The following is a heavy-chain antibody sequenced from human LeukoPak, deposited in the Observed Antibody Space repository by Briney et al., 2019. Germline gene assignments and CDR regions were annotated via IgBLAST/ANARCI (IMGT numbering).Heavy chain of an antibody. CDR1: GFTFSSYA. J-gene: IGHJ6*04. Sequence: PGGSLRLSCAASGFTFSSYAMSWVRQAPGKGLEWVSAISGSGGSTYCADSVKGRFTISRDNSKNTLYLQMNSLRAEDTAVYYCAKGGIVVVPAAIEVSPYYYGMDVWGKGTTVTVSS. CDR2: ISGSGGST. D-gene: IGHD2-2*02. V-gene: IGHV3-23*01. CDR3: AKGGIVVVPAAIEVSPYYYGMDV.